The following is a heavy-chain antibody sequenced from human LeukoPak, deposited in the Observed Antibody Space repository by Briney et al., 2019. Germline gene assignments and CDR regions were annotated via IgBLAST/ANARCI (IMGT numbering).Heavy chain of an antibody. J-gene: IGHJ4*02. D-gene: IGHD6-19*01. CDR3: AKDLKVAVAGLFDY. CDR1: GFTLNTFA. CDR2: ISYDSSNY. Sequence: PGGSLRLSCAASGFTLNTFAMHWVRQAPGRGLEWVAVISYDSSNYYYADSVKGRFTISRDNSKNTLYLQMNSLRAEDTAVYYCAKDLKVAVAGLFDYWGQGTLVTVSS. V-gene: IGHV3-30-3*01.